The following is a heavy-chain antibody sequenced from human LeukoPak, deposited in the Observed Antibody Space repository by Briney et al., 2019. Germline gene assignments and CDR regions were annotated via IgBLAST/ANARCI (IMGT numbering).Heavy chain of an antibody. CDR1: GGSISSYY. CDR3: ARVVYYYDSSGLAFDY. D-gene: IGHD3-22*01. Sequence: SETLSLTCTVSGGSISSYYWSWIRQPPGKGLEWIGYIYYSGSTNYNPSLKSRVTISVDTSKNQFPLKLSSVTAADTAVYYCARVVYYYDSSGLAFDYWGQGTLVTVSS. V-gene: IGHV4-59*01. J-gene: IGHJ4*02. CDR2: IYYSGST.